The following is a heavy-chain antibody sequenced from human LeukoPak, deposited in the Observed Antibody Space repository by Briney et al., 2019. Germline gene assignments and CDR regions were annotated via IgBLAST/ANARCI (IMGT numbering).Heavy chain of an antibody. V-gene: IGHV4-4*02. Sequence: PSETLSLTCAVSGGSISSSNWWSWVRQPAGKGLEWIREIYHSGSTNYNPSLKSRVTISVDKSKNQFSLKLSSVTAADTAVYYCARDQEASSGREYYFDYWGQGTLVTVSS. J-gene: IGHJ4*02. CDR2: IYHSGST. CDR3: ARDQEASSGREYYFDY. CDR1: GGSISSSNW. D-gene: IGHD6-19*01.